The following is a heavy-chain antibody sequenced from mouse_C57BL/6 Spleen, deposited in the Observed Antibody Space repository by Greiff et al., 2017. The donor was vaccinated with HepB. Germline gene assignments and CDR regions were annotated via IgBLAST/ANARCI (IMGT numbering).Heavy chain of an antibody. D-gene: IGHD4-1*01. CDR1: GYTFTNYW. CDR3: ARGANWDFDY. CDR2: IYPGGGYT. J-gene: IGHJ2*01. Sequence: QVQLQQSGAELVRPGTSVKMSCKASGYTFTNYWIGWAKQRPGHGLEWIGDIYPGGGYTNYNEKFKGKATLTADKSSSTAYMQFSSLPSEDSAIYYCARGANWDFDYWGQGTTLTVSS. V-gene: IGHV1-63*01.